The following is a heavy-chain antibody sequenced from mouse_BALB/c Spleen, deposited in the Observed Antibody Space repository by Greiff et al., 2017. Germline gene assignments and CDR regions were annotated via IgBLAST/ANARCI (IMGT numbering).Heavy chain of an antibody. CDR2: ISYSGST. D-gene: IGHD1-1*01. CDR3: ASSYYYGSSYYAMDY. V-gene: IGHV3-8*02. CDR1: GDSITSGY. Sequence: EVKLMESGPSLVKPSQTLSLTCSVTGDSITSGYWNWIRKFPGNKLEYMGYISYSGSTYYNPSLKSRISITRDTSKNQYYLQLNSVTTEDTATYYCASSYYYGSSYYAMDYWGQGTSVTVSS. J-gene: IGHJ4*01.